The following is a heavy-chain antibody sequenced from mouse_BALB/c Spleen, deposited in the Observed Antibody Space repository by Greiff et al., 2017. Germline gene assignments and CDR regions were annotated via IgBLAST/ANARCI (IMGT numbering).Heavy chain of an antibody. CDR2: ISSGGSYT. V-gene: IGHV5-6*01. CDR3: ARRDYYGSDYAMDY. Sequence: EVQVVESGGDLVKPGGSLKLSCAASGFTFSSYGMSWVRQTPDKRLEWVATISSGGSYTYYPDSVKGRFTISRDNAKNTLYLQMSSLKSEDTAMYYCARRDYYGSDYAMDYWGQGTSVTVSS. D-gene: IGHD1-1*01. CDR1: GFTFSSYG. J-gene: IGHJ4*01.